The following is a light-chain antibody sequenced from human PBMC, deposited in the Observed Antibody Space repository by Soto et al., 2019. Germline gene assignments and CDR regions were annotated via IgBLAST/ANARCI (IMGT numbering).Light chain of an antibody. CDR3: QQYSDNWT. CDR2: KAS. CDR1: QSISNC. J-gene: IGKJ1*01. Sequence: DIQMTQSPSTLSASGGDRVTITCRASQSISNCLAWYQQKPGTAPNLLIYKASTLQSGVPSRFSGSGSGTEFTLPISSLQPDDSATYYCQQYSDNWTFCQGTKVEIK. V-gene: IGKV1-5*03.